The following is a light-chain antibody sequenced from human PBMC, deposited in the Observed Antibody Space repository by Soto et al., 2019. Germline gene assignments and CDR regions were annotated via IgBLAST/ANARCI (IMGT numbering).Light chain of an antibody. CDR1: QSVDTN. Sequence: EVVMTQSPATLSVSPGDRATLSCRASQSVDTNVAWYQQKPGQAPRLLVHGASTRATGVPARFTGIGSGTDFSLTSSGLQSDDVAVYYCQQDYDWRPYTFGQGTKVQIK. J-gene: IGKJ2*01. CDR2: GAS. V-gene: IGKV3-15*01. CDR3: QQDYDWRPYT.